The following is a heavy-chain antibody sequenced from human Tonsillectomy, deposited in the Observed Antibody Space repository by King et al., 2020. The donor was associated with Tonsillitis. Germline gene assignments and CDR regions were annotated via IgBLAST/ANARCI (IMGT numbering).Heavy chain of an antibody. V-gene: IGHV5-51*01. CDR1: GYSFTNYW. J-gene: IGHJ3*02. CDR2: IYPGDSDT. Sequence: VQLVQSGAEGKKPGESLKISCKGSGYSFTNYWIGWVRQMPGKGLEWMGIIYPGDSDTRYSPAFQGQVTIPDDKSISTSYLQWSSLKASDTAMYYCARLDPAMVGDAFEIWGQGTMVTVSS. CDR3: ARLDPAMVGDAFEI. D-gene: IGHD5-18*01.